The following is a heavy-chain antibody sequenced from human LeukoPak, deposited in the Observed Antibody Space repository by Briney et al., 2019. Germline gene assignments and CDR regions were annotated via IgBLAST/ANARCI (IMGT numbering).Heavy chain of an antibody. V-gene: IGHV4-59*01. D-gene: IGHD3-10*02. Sequence: TSETLSLTCTVSGGSISRYYWSWIRQPPGKGLEWIGYIYYSGSTSYNPSLESRVTISIDTSKNQFYLRLRSVTAADTAVYYCAGGMFTSPVFWGQGILVTVSS. CDR3: AGGMFTSPVF. CDR2: IYYSGST. CDR1: GGSISRYY. J-gene: IGHJ4*02.